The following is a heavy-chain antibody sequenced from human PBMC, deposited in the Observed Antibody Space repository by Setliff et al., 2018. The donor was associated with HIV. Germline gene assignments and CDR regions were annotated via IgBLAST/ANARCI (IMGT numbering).Heavy chain of an antibody. CDR3: ARDFDYGDYNWAFDY. V-gene: IGHV4-4*07. CDR2: IYTSGST. Sequence: SETLSLTCTVSGGSISSYYWSWIRQPAGKGLEWIGRIYTSGSTNYNPSLKSRVTMSVDTSKNQFSLKLSSVTAADTAVYYCARDFDYGDYNWAFDYWGQGTLVTVSS. J-gene: IGHJ4*02. D-gene: IGHD4-17*01. CDR1: GGSISSYY.